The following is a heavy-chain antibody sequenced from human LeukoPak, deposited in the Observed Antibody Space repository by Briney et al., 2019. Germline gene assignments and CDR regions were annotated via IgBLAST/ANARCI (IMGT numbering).Heavy chain of an antibody. CDR1: GYTFTSYG. V-gene: IGHV1-18*01. J-gene: IGHJ4*02. Sequence: ASVKVSCKASGYTFTSYGISWVRQAPGQGLEWMGWISAYNGNTNYAQKLRGRVTMTTDTSTSTAYMELRSLRSDDTAVYYCARWYDFWSGYSLGGGYFDYWGQGTLVTVSS. D-gene: IGHD3-3*01. CDR2: ISAYNGNT. CDR3: ARWYDFWSGYSLGGGYFDY.